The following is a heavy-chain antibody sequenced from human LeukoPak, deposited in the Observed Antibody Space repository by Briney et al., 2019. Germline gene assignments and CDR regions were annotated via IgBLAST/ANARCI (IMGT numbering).Heavy chain of an antibody. CDR1: GDSISSGGYY. V-gene: IGHV4-31*03. D-gene: IGHD6-25*01. J-gene: IGHJ4*02. CDR2: LYYSGST. Sequence: SDTLSLTCTVSGDSISSGGYYWSWIRQHPGKGLEWIGYLYYSGSTYYNPSLKIRLTMSVDTSQNQFSLKLSSVTAADPAVYFRARGRPSGASRDHGGRGTLVTVSS. CDR3: ARGRPSGASRDH.